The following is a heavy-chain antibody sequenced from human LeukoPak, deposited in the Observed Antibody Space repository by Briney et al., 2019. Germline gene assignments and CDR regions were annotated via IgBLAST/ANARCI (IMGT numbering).Heavy chain of an antibody. Sequence: GGSLRLSCAASGFTFSSYAMSWVRQAPGKGLEGVSAISGSGGSTYYADSVKGRFTISRDNSKNTLYLQMNSLRAEDTAVYYCAKASLYGSGAYYYYGMDVWGQGTTVTVSS. CDR1: GFTFSSYA. V-gene: IGHV3-23*01. CDR2: ISGSGGST. CDR3: AKASLYGSGAYYYYGMDV. D-gene: IGHD3-10*01. J-gene: IGHJ6*02.